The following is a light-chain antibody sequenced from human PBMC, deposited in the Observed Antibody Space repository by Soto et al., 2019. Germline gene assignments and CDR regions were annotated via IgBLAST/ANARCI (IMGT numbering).Light chain of an antibody. Sequence: EIVMTQSPATLSVSPGERATLSCRASQSVSSNLAWYQQKPGQAPRLLIYGASTRATGIPARFSGSGSGTEFTPTITSLQSEDFAVYYCQQYNNWPPLTFGGGTKVELK. CDR3: QQYNNWPPLT. CDR1: QSVSSN. J-gene: IGKJ4*01. V-gene: IGKV3-15*01. CDR2: GAS.